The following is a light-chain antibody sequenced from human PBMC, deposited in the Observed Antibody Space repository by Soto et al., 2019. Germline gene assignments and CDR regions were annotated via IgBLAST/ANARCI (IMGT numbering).Light chain of an antibody. Sequence: QSALTQPASVSGSPGQSITISCTGTSSDIGDYTHVSWYQQHPGKAPKLIIYEVSDRPSGVSNRFSGSKSGNTASLTISGLQTEDEADYYCSSYTGGNPSYVFGTGTKLTVL. CDR2: EVS. J-gene: IGLJ1*01. CDR3: SSYTGGNPSYV. CDR1: SSDIGDYTH. V-gene: IGLV2-14*01.